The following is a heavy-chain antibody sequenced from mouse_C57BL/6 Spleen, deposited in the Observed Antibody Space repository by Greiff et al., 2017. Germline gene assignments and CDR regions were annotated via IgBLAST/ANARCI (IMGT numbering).Heavy chain of an antibody. J-gene: IGHJ3*01. Sequence: EVKLMASGPGLVKPSQSLSLTCSFTGYSIPSGYYWNWIRQFPGNKLEWMGYISYDGSNNYNPSLKNRISITRDTSKNQFFLKLNSVTTEDTATYYCARDPYYYGSSYRFAYWGQGTLVTVSA. D-gene: IGHD1-1*01. CDR1: GYSIPSGYY. V-gene: IGHV3-6*01. CDR2: ISYDGSN. CDR3: ARDPYYYGSSYRFAY.